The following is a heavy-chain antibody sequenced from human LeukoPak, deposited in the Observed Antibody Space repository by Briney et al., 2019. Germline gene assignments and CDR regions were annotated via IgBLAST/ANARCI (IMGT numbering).Heavy chain of an antibody. CDR1: GVSISSHY. J-gene: IGHJ4*02. D-gene: IGHD2-15*01. CDR3: ARDDCSGGSCFLFDY. CDR2: LYNTGGT. V-gene: IGHV4-59*11. Sequence: PSETLSLTCTVSGVSISSHYWSWIRQPPGKGLEWIGYLYNTGGTNYNPSLKSRVTISVDTSKNQFSLKLSSVTAADTAVYYCARDDCSGGSCFLFDYWGQGTLVTVSS.